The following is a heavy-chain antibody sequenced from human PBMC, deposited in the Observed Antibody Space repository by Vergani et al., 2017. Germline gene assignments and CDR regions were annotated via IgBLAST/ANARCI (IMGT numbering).Heavy chain of an antibody. CDR3: ARDTVHDNDYGDYVGLGPLWYFDL. Sequence: QVQLVESGGGLVKPGGSLRLSCAASGFTFSDYYMSWIRQAPGKGLEWVSYISSSSSYTNYADSVKGRFTISRDNAKNSLYLQMNSLRAEDTAVYYCARDTVHDNDYGDYVGLGPLWYFDLWGRGTLVTVSS. CDR2: ISSSSSYT. V-gene: IGHV3-11*05. CDR1: GFTFSDYY. D-gene: IGHD4-17*01. J-gene: IGHJ2*01.